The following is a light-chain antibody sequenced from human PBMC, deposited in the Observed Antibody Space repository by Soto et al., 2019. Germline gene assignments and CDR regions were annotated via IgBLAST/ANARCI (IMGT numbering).Light chain of an antibody. CDR2: DAS. J-gene: IGKJ4*01. Sequence: EIVLTQSPATLSLSPGEIATISCSARKSISKYLAWYQQKPGQAPRLLIYDASIRATGIPARFSSSGSVTDFTLTISSLEPEHFAVYYCQQRSNWGCIFSGGTPVDIK. CDR1: KSISKY. CDR3: QQRSNWGCI. V-gene: IGKV3-11*01.